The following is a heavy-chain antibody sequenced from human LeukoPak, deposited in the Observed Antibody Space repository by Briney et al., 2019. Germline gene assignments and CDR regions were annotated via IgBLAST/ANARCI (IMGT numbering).Heavy chain of an antibody. D-gene: IGHD3-22*01. Sequence: SVKVSCKASVYTFTGYYMHWVRQAPGQGLEGMGGIIPIFGTANYAQKFQGRVTITTDESTSTAYMELSSLRSEDTAVYYCARDLYYYDSSGRAVLRYWGRGTLVTVSS. CDR2: IIPIFGTA. J-gene: IGHJ4*02. CDR3: ARDLYYYDSSGRAVLRY. CDR1: VYTFTGYY. V-gene: IGHV1-69*05.